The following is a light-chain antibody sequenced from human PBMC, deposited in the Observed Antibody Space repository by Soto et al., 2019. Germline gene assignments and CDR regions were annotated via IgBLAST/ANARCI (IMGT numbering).Light chain of an antibody. V-gene: IGKV3-20*01. CDR1: QSVSSSY. CDR2: GAS. J-gene: IGKJ4*01. CDR3: QQYGSSPLT. Sequence: EIVLTQSPGTLSLSPGERATLSCMASQSVSSSYLAWYQQKPGQAPRLLIYGASSRATGIPDRFSGSGSGTDFTLTISRLVPEDFAVYYCQQYGSSPLTFGGGTKVDI.